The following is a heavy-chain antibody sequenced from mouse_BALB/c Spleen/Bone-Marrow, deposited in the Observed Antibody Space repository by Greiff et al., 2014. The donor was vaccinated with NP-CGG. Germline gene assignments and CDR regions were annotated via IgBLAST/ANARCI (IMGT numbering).Heavy chain of an antibody. CDR2: IDPANGNT. D-gene: IGHD4-1*01. CDR3: ARLAVGRAWFAY. V-gene: IGHV14-3*02. J-gene: IGHJ3*01. Sequence: EVQLQQSGAEFVKPGASVKLSCTASGFNIKDTYMHWVKQRPEQGLEWIGRIDPANGNTKYDPKFQGKATITADTSSNTAYLQLGSLTSEDTAVYYCARLAVGRAWFAYWGQGTLVTVSA. CDR1: GFNIKDTY.